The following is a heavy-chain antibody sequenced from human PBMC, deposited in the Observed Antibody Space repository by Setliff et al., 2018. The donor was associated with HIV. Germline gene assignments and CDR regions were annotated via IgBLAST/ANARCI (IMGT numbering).Heavy chain of an antibody. CDR1: GYSISSGYY. D-gene: IGHD3-22*01. J-gene: IGHJ5*02. Sequence: PSETLSLTCAVSGYSISSGYYWAWIRQSPGKGLDWIGSIHHSGTTYYNPSLKSRVTISVDTTTNQVSLQVNSVTAVDTAVYYCARHAVPHYYDSSGPSWGPGTLVTVSS. CDR2: IHHSGTT. V-gene: IGHV4-38-2*01. CDR3: ARHAVPHYYDSSGPS.